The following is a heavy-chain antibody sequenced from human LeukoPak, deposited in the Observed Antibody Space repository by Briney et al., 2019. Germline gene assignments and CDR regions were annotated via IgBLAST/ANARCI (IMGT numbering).Heavy chain of an antibody. CDR3: ARDIGIAAGDAFDI. V-gene: IGHV4-59*01. J-gene: IGHJ3*02. Sequence: SETLSLTCTVSGGSISSYYWSWIRQPPGKGLEWIGYIYYSGSTNYNPSLKSRVTISVDTSKNQFSLKLSSVTAADTAVYYCARDIGIAAGDAFDIWGQGTMVTVSS. CDR1: GGSISSYY. D-gene: IGHD6-13*01. CDR2: IYYSGST.